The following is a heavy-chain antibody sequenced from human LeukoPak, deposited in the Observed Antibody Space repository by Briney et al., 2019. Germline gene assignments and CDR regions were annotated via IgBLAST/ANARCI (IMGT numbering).Heavy chain of an antibody. CDR3: ARVSYSSNWYYFDY. D-gene: IGHD6-13*01. Sequence: GGSLRLSCAASGFTFSSYAMHWVRQAPGKGLEWVAVISYAGNNQYFADSVRGRFTISRDNSNSTLYLQMHSLSAEDTAVYYCARVSYSSNWYYFDYWGQGTLVTVSS. CDR2: ISYAGNNQ. CDR1: GFTFSSYA. J-gene: IGHJ4*02. V-gene: IGHV3-30*01.